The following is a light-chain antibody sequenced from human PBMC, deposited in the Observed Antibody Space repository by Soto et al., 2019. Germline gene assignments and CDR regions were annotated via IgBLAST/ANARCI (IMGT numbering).Light chain of an antibody. Sequence: EIVLTQSPGTLSLSPGERATLSCRASQSVSSRSLAWYQQNPGQAPRLLISDASNRAADIPDRFSGSGSGTDFTLTINRLEPEDFAVYYCQQYAGSPRTFGQGTKWIS. CDR2: DAS. J-gene: IGKJ1*01. CDR3: QQYAGSPRT. CDR1: QSVSSRS. V-gene: IGKV3-20*01.